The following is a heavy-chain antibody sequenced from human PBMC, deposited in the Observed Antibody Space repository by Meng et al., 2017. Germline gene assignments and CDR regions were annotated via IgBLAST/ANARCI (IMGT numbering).Heavy chain of an antibody. CDR2: INTNTGNP. CDR3: ARGGAASSFDY. CDR1: GHSFTSYA. V-gene: IGHV7-4-1*02. D-gene: IGHD1-26*01. J-gene: IGHJ4*02. Sequence: VQLGQSGAYLKKPGASVKVSSKASGHSFTSYAMNWVRQAPGQGLGWMGWINTNTGNPTYAQGFTGRFVFSLDTSVSTAYLQISSLKAEDTAVYYCARGGAASSFDYWGQGTLVTVSS.